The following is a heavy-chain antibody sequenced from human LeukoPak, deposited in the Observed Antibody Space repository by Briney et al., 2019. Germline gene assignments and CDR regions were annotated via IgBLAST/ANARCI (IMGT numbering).Heavy chain of an antibody. CDR1: GYTFTSYD. J-gene: IGHJ3*02. V-gene: IGHV1-8*03. CDR3: ARDPSSSYYDSSGYSDAFDI. Sequence: ASVKVSCKASGYTFTSYDINWVRQATGQGLEWMGWMNPNSGNTGYAQKFQGRVTITRNTSISTAYMELSSLRSEDTAVYYCARDPSSSYYDSSGYSDAFDIWGQGTMVTVSS. D-gene: IGHD3-22*01. CDR2: MNPNSGNT.